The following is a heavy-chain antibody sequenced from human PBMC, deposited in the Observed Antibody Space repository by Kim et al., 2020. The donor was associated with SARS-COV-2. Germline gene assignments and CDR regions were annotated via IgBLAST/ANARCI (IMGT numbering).Heavy chain of an antibody. CDR3: AKGVFWSRVWFGELYAAPIDY. J-gene: IGHJ4*02. CDR2: ISYDGSNK. D-gene: IGHD3-10*01. CDR1: GFTFSSYG. V-gene: IGHV3-30*18. Sequence: GGSLRLSCAASGFTFSSYGMHWVRQAPGKGLEWVAVISYDGSNKYYADSVKGRFTISRDNSKNTLYLQMNSLRAEDTAVYYCAKGVFWSRVWFGELYAAPIDYWGQGTLVTVSS.